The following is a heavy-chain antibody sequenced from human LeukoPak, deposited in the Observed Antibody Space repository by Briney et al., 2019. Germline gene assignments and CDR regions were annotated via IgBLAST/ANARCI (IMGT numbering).Heavy chain of an antibody. V-gene: IGHV3-30*18. CDR1: GFTFSSYD. Sequence: SGRSLRLSCAASGFTFSSYDMHWVRQAPGKGLEWVAVISFDGSNKYYADSVKGRFTISRDNSKNTLYLQMNSLRAEDTAVYCCAKAGNMGAFDIWGQGTMVTVSS. CDR2: ISFDGSNK. CDR3: AKAGNMGAFDI. J-gene: IGHJ3*02.